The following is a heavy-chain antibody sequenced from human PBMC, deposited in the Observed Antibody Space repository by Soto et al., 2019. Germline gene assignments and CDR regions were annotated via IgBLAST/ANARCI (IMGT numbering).Heavy chain of an antibody. CDR3: APDDTGDNGRAFDP. V-gene: IGHV4-4*07. CDR2: IYTSGNT. D-gene: IGHD4-17*01. CDR1: GGSISNYY. Sequence: XATLSLTCTVSGGSISNYYWSWIRQPAGKGLEWIGRIYTSGNTNYNPSLKGRVTMSVDMSKNQFSLKLSSVAAADTAVYYCAPDDTGDNGRAFDPCGQRTLVTVSS. J-gene: IGHJ5*02.